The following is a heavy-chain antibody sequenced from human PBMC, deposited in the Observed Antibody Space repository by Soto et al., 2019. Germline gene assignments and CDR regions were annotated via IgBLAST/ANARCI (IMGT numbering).Heavy chain of an antibody. D-gene: IGHD2-15*01. V-gene: IGHV4-31*03. J-gene: IGHJ4*02. CDR1: GGSISSGGYH. CDR2: IYYSGST. CDR3: ARTPAH. Sequence: QVQLQESGPGLVKPSQTLSLTCTVSGGSISSGGYHWSWIRQHPGKGLEWIGYIYYSGSTYYNPSLKSGVTISVDTSKNQFSLKLGSGTAADTAVYYCARTPAHWGQGTLVSVSS.